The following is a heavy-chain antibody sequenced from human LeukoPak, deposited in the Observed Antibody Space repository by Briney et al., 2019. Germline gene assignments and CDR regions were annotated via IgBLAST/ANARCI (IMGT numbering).Heavy chain of an antibody. V-gene: IGHV3-30-3*01. CDR1: GFTFSSYA. CDR3: AKDGDSGGYYVLYYLDY. D-gene: IGHD3-22*01. Sequence: ETGRSLRLSCAASGFTFSSYAMHWVRQAPGKGLEWVAVISYDGSNKYYADSVKGRFTISRDNSKNTVYLQMNSLRVEDTAIYYCAKDGDSGGYYVLYYLDYWGQGTLITVSS. CDR2: ISYDGSNK. J-gene: IGHJ4*02.